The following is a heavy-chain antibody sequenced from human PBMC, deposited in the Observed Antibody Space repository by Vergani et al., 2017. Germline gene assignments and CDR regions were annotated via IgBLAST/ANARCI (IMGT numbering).Heavy chain of an antibody. CDR3: VYRKTDGGTTGCFYPFYYYDYMDV. V-gene: IGHV2-5*04. CDR1: SFSLNTRGVS. Sequence: QITLKESGPTLVKPTQTLTLTCTFSSFSLNTRGVSVAWIRQPPGKALDCLALIYWNDDQHYSPSLNNSVTITKDTSKNPVVLTMTNMDYVDTGTYYCVYRKTDGGTTGCFYPFYYYDYMDVWGKGTTVTVSS. D-gene: IGHD1-7*01. J-gene: IGHJ6*03. CDR2: IYWNDDQ.